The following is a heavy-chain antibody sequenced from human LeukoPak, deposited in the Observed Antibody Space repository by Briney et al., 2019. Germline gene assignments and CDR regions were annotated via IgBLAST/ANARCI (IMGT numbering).Heavy chain of an antibody. J-gene: IGHJ4*02. CDR3: AKGVDTAMVETYFDY. V-gene: IGHV3-11*01. CDR1: GFTFSDYY. Sequence: GGSLRLSCAASGFTFSDYYMSWIRQAPGKGLEWVSYISSSGSTYYADSVKGRFTISRDNSKNTLYLQMNSLRAEDTAVYYCAKGVDTAMVETYFDYWDQGTLVTVSS. D-gene: IGHD5-18*01. CDR2: ISSSGST.